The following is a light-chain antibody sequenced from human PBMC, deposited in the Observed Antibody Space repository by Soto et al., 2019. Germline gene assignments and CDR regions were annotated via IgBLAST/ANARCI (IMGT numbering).Light chain of an antibody. J-gene: IGKJ1*01. CDR3: QQYNKWPRT. CDR1: QSVSSSY. V-gene: IGKV3-15*01. Sequence: EIVMTQSPATLSVSPGERATLSCRASQSVSSSYLAWYQQKPGQAPRLLIYDASTRATGIPARFSGSGSGTDFTLTISSLQSQDFAVYYCQQYNKWPRTFGQGTKVDIK. CDR2: DAS.